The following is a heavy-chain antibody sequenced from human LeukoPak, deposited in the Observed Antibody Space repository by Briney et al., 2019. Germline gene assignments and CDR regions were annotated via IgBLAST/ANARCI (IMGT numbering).Heavy chain of an antibody. J-gene: IGHJ4*02. Sequence: ASVKVSCKASGGTFISYAISWVRQAPGQGLEWMGWMNPNSGNAGYAQRFQGRVTMTRNNSISTAYMELTSLRSEDTAVYYCGRPLQRGSWTQRALDYWGQGTLVTVSS. CDR2: MNPNSGNA. CDR1: GGTFISYA. D-gene: IGHD3-10*01. CDR3: GRPLQRGSWTQRALDY. V-gene: IGHV1-8*02.